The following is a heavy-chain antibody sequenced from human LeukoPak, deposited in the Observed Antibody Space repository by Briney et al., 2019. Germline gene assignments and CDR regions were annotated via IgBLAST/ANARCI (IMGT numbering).Heavy chain of an antibody. J-gene: IGHJ4*02. V-gene: IGHV5-51*01. Sequence: GESLKISCKGSGYSFTSYWIGWVRQMPGKGLEWMGIIYPGDSDTRYSPSFQGQVTISADKSISTAYLQWSSLKASDTAMYYCATTNGYSGYDPSLLDYWGQGTLVTVSS. D-gene: IGHD5-12*01. CDR2: IYPGDSDT. CDR3: ATTNGYSGYDPSLLDY. CDR1: GYSFTSYW.